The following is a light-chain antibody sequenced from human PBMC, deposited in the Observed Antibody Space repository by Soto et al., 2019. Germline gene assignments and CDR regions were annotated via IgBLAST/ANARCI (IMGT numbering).Light chain of an antibody. V-gene: IGLV2-8*01. CDR1: SSDIGGYNY. CDR2: EVS. CDR3: SSYAGTNNYV. J-gene: IGLJ1*01. Sequence: QSALTQPPSASGSPGQSVTISCTGTSSDIGGYNYVSWYQQHPGKVPKLIIYEVSKRPSGVPDRFSGSKSGNTASLTVSGLQGEDEADYYCSSYAGTNNYVFGAGTKLTVL.